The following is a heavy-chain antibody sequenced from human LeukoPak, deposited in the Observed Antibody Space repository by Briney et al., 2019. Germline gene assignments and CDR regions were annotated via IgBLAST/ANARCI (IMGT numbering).Heavy chain of an antibody. CDR2: IYTSGST. V-gene: IGHV4-61*02. J-gene: IGHJ4*02. D-gene: IGHD1-26*01. CDR3: AREGTGELLRVFDY. CDR1: GGSISSGSYY. Sequence: SETLSLTCTVSGGSISSGSYYWSWIRQPAGKGLEWIGRIYTSGSTNYNPSLKSRVTISVDTSKNQFSLKLSSVTAADTAVYHCAREGTGELLRVFDYWGQGTLVTVSS.